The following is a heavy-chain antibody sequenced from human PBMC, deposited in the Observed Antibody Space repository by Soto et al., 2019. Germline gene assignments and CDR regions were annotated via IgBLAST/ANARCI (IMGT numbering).Heavy chain of an antibody. CDR3: ARESRYDSSGYGDAFDI. CDR2: IIPIFGTA. D-gene: IGHD3-22*01. CDR1: GGTLSSYA. Sequence: SVKVSFKASGGTLSSYAISWLRQSAGQGLEWMGGIIPIFGTANYAQKFQGRVTITADESTSTAYMELSSLRSEDTAVYYCARESRYDSSGYGDAFDIWGQGTMVTVSS. J-gene: IGHJ3*02. V-gene: IGHV1-69*13.